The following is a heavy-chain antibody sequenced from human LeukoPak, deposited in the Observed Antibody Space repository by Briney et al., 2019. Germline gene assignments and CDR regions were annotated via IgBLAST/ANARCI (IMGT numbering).Heavy chain of an antibody. CDR2: INHSGRT. Sequence: SGTLSLTCAVYGGSFSAHYWSWIRQTPGKGLEWIGEINHSGRTNYNPSLESRVTISVDTSKNQFSLKLNSVTAADTAVYYCARQGDYTLALFDFWGQGSLVTVSS. V-gene: IGHV4-34*01. D-gene: IGHD4-17*01. CDR3: ARQGDYTLALFDF. J-gene: IGHJ4*02. CDR1: GGSFSAHY.